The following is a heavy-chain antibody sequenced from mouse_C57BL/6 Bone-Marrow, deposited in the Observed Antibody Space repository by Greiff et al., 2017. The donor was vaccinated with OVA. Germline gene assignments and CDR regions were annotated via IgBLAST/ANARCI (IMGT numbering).Heavy chain of an antibody. CDR3: ISTAQALDY. D-gene: IGHD3-2*02. Sequence: EVQRVESGAELVRPGASVKLSCTASGFNIKDDYMHWVKQRPEQGLEWIGWIDPENGDTEYASKFQGKATITADTSSNTAYLQLSSLTSEDTAVYYCISTAQALDYWGQGTTLTVSS. CDR1: GFNIKDDY. CDR2: IDPENGDT. V-gene: IGHV14-4*01. J-gene: IGHJ2*01.